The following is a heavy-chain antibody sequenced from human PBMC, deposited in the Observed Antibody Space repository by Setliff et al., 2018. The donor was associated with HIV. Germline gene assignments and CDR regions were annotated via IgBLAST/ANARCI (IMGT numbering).Heavy chain of an antibody. D-gene: IGHD3-16*01. CDR1: GGSISGGGYY. CDR2: IYYSGTT. Sequence: SETLSLTCTVSGGSISGGGYYWSWIRQHPGKGLEWIGYIYYSGTTYYNPSLKSRVTVSVDTSKNQFSLKLSSVTAAGTAVYYCARTLYYDYVWGSPDAFDIWGQGTMVTVS. V-gene: IGHV4-31*03. CDR3: ARTLYYDYVWGSPDAFDI. J-gene: IGHJ3*02.